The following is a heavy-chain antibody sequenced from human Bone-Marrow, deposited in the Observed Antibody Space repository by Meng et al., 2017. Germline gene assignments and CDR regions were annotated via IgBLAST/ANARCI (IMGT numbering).Heavy chain of an antibody. J-gene: IGHJ5*02. V-gene: IGHV3-23*01. D-gene: IGHD3-10*01. CDR1: GFTFSIYA. CDR2: ISGSGGST. CDR3: AKDRVEVLYYYGSGSYYNNWFDP. Sequence: GGSLRLSCAASGFTFSIYAMSWVRQAPGKGLEWVSAISGSGGSTYYADSVKGRFTISRDNSKNTLYLQMNRLRAEDTAVYYCAKDRVEVLYYYGSGSYYNNWFDPWGQGTRVTCSS.